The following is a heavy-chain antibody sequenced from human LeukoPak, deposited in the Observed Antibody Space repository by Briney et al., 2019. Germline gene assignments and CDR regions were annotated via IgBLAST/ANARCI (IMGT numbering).Heavy chain of an antibody. Sequence: GGSLRLSCVASGFTFNNYEMTWVRQAPGKGLEWISYISSSGSTIFYADSVKGRFTISRDNAKNSLYLQMNTLRADDTAIYYWARDRSNYFDYWGQGTLVTVSS. V-gene: IGHV3-48*03. J-gene: IGHJ4*02. CDR2: ISSSGSTI. CDR1: GFTFNNYE. CDR3: ARDRSNYFDY.